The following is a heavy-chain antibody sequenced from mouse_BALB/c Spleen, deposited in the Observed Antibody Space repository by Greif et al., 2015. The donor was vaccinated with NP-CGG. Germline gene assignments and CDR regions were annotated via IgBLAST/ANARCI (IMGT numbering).Heavy chain of an antibody. J-gene: IGHJ4*01. V-gene: IGHV2-6-7*01. D-gene: IGHD1-1*02. CDR1: GFSLTGYG. CDR3: ARHYAHYAIDY. CDR2: IWGDGST. Sequence: QVQLQQSGPGLVAPSQSLSITCTVSGFSLTGYGVNWVRQPPGKGLEWLGMIWGDGSTDYNSALKSRLSISKDNSKSXVFLKMNSLQTDDTARYYCARHYAHYAIDYWGQGTSVTVSS.